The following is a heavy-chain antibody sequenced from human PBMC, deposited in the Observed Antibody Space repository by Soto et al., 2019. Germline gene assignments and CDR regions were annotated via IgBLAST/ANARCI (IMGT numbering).Heavy chain of an antibody. J-gene: IGHJ4*02. D-gene: IGHD6-19*01. V-gene: IGHV6-1*01. CDR1: GDSVSSNSAA. CDR2: TYYRSKWYN. Sequence: SQTLSLTCAISGDSVSSNSAAWNWIRQSPSRGLEWLGRTYYRSKWYNDYAVSVKSRITINPDTSKNQFSLQLNSVTPEDTAVYYCARNRYSSGWYGGLFDYWGQGTLVTVSS. CDR3: ARNRYSSGWYGGLFDY.